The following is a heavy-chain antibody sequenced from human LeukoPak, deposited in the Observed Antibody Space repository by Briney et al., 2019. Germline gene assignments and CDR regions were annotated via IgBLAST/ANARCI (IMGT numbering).Heavy chain of an antibody. Sequence: GGSLRLSCAASGFTLNKYAMNWVRQAPGEGLEWVSVLIGSSGSTDYADSVKGRFTISRDTSKNTLYLEMNSLRAEDTAIYYCVKGAYDYIEIAYFDYWRQGTRVTVSS. CDR1: GFTLNKYA. CDR3: VKGAYDYIEIAYFDY. CDR2: LIGSSGST. V-gene: IGHV3-23*01. D-gene: IGHD5-12*01. J-gene: IGHJ4*02.